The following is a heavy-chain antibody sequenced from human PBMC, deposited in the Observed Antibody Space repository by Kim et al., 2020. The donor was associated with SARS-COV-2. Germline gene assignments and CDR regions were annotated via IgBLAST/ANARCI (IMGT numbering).Heavy chain of an antibody. CDR2: IYYSGST. CDR1: GGSISSYY. D-gene: IGHD4-4*01. J-gene: IGHJ6*03. V-gene: IGHV4-59*08. CDR3: ASRTVVGYYYYMDV. Sequence: SETLSLTCTVSGGSISSYYWSWIRQPPGKGLEWIGYIYYSGSTNYNPSLKSRVTISVDTSKNQFSLKLSSVTAADTAVYYCASRTVVGYYYYMDVWGKGTTVTVSS.